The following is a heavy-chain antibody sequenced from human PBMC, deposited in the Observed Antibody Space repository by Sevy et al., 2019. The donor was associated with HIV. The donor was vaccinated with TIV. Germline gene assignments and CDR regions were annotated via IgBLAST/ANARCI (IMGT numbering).Heavy chain of an antibody. CDR2: INPNSGGT. J-gene: IGHJ5*02. CDR1: GYTFTDYY. Sequence: ASVKVSCKASGYTFTDYYMYWVRQAPGQGLEWMGWINPNSGGTNYAQKFQGRVTMTRDMSISTAYMELSRLRSDDTAMYYCARDPSRAAEGWFDPWGQGTLVTVSS. V-gene: IGHV1-2*02. CDR3: ARDPSRAAEGWFDP. D-gene: IGHD6-13*01.